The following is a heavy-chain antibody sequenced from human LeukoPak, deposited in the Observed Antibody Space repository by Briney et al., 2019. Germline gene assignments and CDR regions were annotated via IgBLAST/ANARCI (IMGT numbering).Heavy chain of an antibody. CDR1: GGSFSGYY. V-gene: IGHV4-34*01. Sequence: SETPSLTCAVYGGSFSGYYWSWIRQPPGKGLEWIGEINHSGSTNYNPSLKSRVTISVDTSKNQFSLKLSSVTAADTAVYYCARDQVDYYYYMDVWGKGTTVTVSS. J-gene: IGHJ6*03. CDR3: ARDQVDYYYYMDV. CDR2: INHSGST. D-gene: IGHD2-15*01.